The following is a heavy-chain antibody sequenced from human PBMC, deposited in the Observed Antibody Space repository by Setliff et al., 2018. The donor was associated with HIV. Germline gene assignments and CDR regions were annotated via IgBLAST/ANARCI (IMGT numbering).Heavy chain of an antibody. CDR1: GYIFTDYW. Sequence: GESLKISCEASGYIFTDYWIGWVRQMPGKGLEWMGIIYPGDSDTRYSPSFQGQVTFSADKPISAVYLQWDSLKASDSAIYYCARAPRSPLRWRDNLLSSSSFFMDVWGKGTTVTVSS. V-gene: IGHV5-51*04. D-gene: IGHD2-21*01. CDR3: ARAPRSPLRWRDNLLSSSSFFMDV. CDR2: IYPGDSDT. J-gene: IGHJ6*03.